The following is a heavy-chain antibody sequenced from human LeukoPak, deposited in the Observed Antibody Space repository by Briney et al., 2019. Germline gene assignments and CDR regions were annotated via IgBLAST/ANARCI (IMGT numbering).Heavy chain of an antibody. CDR2: ISAYNGNT. J-gene: IGHJ4*02. V-gene: IGHV1-18*04. Sequence: ASAKVSCKASGYTFTSYGISWVRQAPGQGLEWMGWISAYNGNTNYAQKLQGRVTMTTDTSTSTAYMELSSLRSEDTAVYYCATIPPMVRGVFDYWGQGTLVTVSS. D-gene: IGHD3-10*01. CDR3: ATIPPMVRGVFDY. CDR1: GYTFTSYG.